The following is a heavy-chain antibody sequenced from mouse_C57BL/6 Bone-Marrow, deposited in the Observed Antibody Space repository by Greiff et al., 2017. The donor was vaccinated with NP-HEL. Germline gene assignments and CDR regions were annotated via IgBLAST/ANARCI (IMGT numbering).Heavy chain of an antibody. V-gene: IGHV5-6*01. CDR2: ISSGGSYT. Sequence: EVPLVESGGDLVKPGGSLKLSCAASGFTFSSYGMSWVRQTPDKRLEWVATISSGGSYTYYPDSVKGRFTISRDNAKNTLYLQMSSLKSEDTAMYYCARHGRYYAMDYWGQGTSVTVSS. CDR1: GFTFSSYG. J-gene: IGHJ4*01. CDR3: ARHGRYYAMDY.